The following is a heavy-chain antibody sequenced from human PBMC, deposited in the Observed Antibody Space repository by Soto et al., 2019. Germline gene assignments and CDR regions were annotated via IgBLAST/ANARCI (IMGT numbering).Heavy chain of an antibody. CDR3: ARHLASTVTTSGWFDP. D-gene: IGHD4-4*01. CDR2: ISYDGSTT. J-gene: IGHJ5*02. V-gene: IGHV3-30-3*01. CDR1: GFTFSSHA. Sequence: QVQLVESGGGVVQPGRSLRLSCAASGFTFSSHAMHWVRQAPGKGLEWVAIISYDGSTTFYADFVKGRFTISRDNSKNTLYLQMNSLRPDDTAVYFCARHLASTVTTSGWFDPWGQGTLVTVSS.